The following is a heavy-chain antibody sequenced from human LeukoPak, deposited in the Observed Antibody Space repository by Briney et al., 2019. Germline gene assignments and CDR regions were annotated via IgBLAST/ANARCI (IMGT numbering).Heavy chain of an antibody. CDR1: GFTFRESS. Sequence: GGSLRLSCAASGFTFRESSMSWVRQAPGKGLEWVAFIGYDGSNKYYADSVKGRFTVSRDKSKNTLYLQMNSLRTEDTAVYYCAKGLYYKDRSGYPAWGQGTLVTISS. J-gene: IGHJ5*02. D-gene: IGHD3-22*01. V-gene: IGHV3-30*02. CDR2: IGYDGSNK. CDR3: AKGLYYKDRSGYPA.